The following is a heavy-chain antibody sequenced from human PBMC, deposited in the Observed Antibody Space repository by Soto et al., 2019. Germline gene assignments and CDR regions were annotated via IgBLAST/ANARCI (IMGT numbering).Heavy chain of an antibody. CDR1: VYTFTSYD. V-gene: IGHV1-8*01. Sequence: EASVTVSCKASVYTFTSYDINWVRQATGQRLEWMGWMNPNSGNTGYAQKFQGRVTMTRNTSISTAYMELSSLRSEDTAVYYCARGARCSGGSCYHNWFDPWGQGTLVTVSS. J-gene: IGHJ5*02. CDR2: MNPNSGNT. CDR3: ARGARCSGGSCYHNWFDP. D-gene: IGHD2-15*01.